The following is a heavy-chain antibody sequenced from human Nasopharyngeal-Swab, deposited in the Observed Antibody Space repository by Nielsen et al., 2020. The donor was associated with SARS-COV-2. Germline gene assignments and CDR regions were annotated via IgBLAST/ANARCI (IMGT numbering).Heavy chain of an antibody. D-gene: IGHD3-10*01. CDR1: GGSFSGYY. Sequence: SETLSLTCAVYGGSFSGYYWSWIRQPPGQRLEWIGEINDSGSTNYNPSLKSRVTISVDTSKNQFSLRLSSVIAADTAVYYCARGDYYGSGTYRNPLYYYYYYGMDVWGQGTTVTVSS. V-gene: IGHV4-34*01. CDR2: INDSGST. J-gene: IGHJ6*02. CDR3: ARGDYYGSGTYRNPLYYYYYYGMDV.